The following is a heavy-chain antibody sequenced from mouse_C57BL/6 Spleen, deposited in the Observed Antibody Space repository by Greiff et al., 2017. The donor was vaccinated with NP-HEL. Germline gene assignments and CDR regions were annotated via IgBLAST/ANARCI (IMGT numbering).Heavy chain of an antibody. CDR2: IYPGDGDT. CDR1: GYAFSRYW. J-gene: IGHJ3*01. D-gene: IGHD4-1*01. V-gene: IGHV1-80*01. Sequence: QVQLQQSGAELVKPGASVKISCKASGYAFSRYWMNWVKQRPGKGLEWIGQIYPGDGDTNYNGKFKGKATLTADKSSSTAYMQLSSLTSEDSAVYFCARENWDVRFAYWGQGTLVTVSA. CDR3: ARENWDVRFAY.